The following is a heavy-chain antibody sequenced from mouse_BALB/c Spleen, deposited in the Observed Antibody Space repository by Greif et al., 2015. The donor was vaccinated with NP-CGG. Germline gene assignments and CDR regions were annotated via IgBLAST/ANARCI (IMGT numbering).Heavy chain of an antibody. D-gene: IGHD2-1*01. Sequence: QVQLQQSGAELVRPGASVKLSCKASGYTFTSYWMHWVKQRPGQGIEWIGEIDPSDSYTNYNQKFKGKATLTVDKSSSTSYMQLSSLTSEDSAVYYCARGDDGNYYWYFDVWGAGTTVTVSS. CDR3: ARGDDGNYYWYFDV. CDR2: IDPSDSYT. J-gene: IGHJ1*01. V-gene: IGHV1-69*02. CDR1: GYTFTSYW.